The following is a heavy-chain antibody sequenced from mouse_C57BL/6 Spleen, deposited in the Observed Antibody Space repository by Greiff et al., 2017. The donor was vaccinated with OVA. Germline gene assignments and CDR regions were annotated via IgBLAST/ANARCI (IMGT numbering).Heavy chain of an antibody. V-gene: IGHV2-2*01. CDR1: GFSLTSYG. CDR2: IWSGGST. CDR3: ARSEGLYYDYDAWFAY. J-gene: IGHJ3*01. D-gene: IGHD2-4*01. Sequence: VQLQESGPGLVQPSQSLSITCTVSGFSLTSYGVHWVRQSPGKGLEWLGVIWSGGSTDYNAAFISRLSISKDNSKSQVFFKMNSLQADDTAIYYCARSEGLYYDYDAWFAYWGQGTLVTVSA.